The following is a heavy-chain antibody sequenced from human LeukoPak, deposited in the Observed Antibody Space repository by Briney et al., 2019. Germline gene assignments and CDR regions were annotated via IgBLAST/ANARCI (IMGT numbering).Heavy chain of an antibody. CDR2: IKTNTDGGTA. Sequence: AGGSLRLSCSASGFTFNYAWMNWVRQAPGKGLEWVGRIKTNTDGGTADYPAPVKGRFTISRDDSKTTLYLQMNSLKTEDTAVYYCTTRVVTTNDNWGQGTLATVSS. J-gene: IGHJ4*02. D-gene: IGHD2-21*02. CDR3: TTRVVTTNDN. CDR1: GFTFNYAW. V-gene: IGHV3-15*01.